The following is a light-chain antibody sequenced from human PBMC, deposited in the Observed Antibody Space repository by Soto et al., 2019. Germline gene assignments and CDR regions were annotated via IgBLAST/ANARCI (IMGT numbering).Light chain of an antibody. CDR3: QKYGSSPIT. V-gene: IGKV3-20*01. CDR2: GAT. CDR1: QTVSGSY. J-gene: IGKJ3*01. Sequence: EIVLTQSPGTLSLSPGEIATLSCGASQTVSGSYLAWYQQKPGQAPRLLIHGATNRATGIPNSFSGSRSGTDVSHNISRLEPDECAVYYCQKYGSSPITLDPGTNVEIK.